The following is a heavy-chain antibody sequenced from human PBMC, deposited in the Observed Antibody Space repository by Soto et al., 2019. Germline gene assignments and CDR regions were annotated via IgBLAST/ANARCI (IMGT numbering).Heavy chain of an antibody. CDR3: ARGWYYDILTGYYGFDY. V-gene: IGHV1-8*01. Sequence: QVQLVQSGAEVKKPGASVKVSCKASGYTFTSYDINWVRQATGQGLEWMGWMNPNSGNTGYAQKFQGRVTMTRNTSISTAYMELSSLRSEDTAVYYCARGWYYDILTGYYGFDYWGQGTLVTVSS. J-gene: IGHJ4*02. CDR2: MNPNSGNT. CDR1: GYTFTSYD. D-gene: IGHD3-9*01.